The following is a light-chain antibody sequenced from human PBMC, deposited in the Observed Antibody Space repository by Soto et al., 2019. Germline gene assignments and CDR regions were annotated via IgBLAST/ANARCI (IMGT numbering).Light chain of an antibody. CDR3: QQYGSSPLT. V-gene: IGKV3-20*01. Sequence: EIVLTQSPGTLSLSPGERATLPCRASQSVSSSYLAWYQQKPGQAPRLLIYGASSRAPGIPDRFSGSGSGTSFTLTTSRLEPDDFAVYYCQQYGSSPLTFGQRTSV. CDR2: GAS. J-gene: IGKJ1*01. CDR1: QSVSSSY.